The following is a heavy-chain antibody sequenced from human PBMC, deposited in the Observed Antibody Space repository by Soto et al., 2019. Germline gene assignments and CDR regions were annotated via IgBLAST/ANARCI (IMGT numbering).Heavy chain of an antibody. CDR1: GGSISSYY. J-gene: IGHJ4*02. CDR3: ADMRGQWLPRD. V-gene: IGHV4-59*08. D-gene: IGHD6-19*01. CDR2: IYYSGST. Sequence: LSLTCTVSGGSISSYYWSWIRQPPGEGLEWIGYIYYSGSTNYNPSLRSRVTISVDTSKNQFSLRLSSVTAADTAVYYCADMRGQWLPRDWGQGILVTVS.